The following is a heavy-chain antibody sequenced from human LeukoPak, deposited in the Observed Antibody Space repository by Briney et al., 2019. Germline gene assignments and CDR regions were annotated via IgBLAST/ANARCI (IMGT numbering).Heavy chain of an antibody. V-gene: IGHV4-39*01. Sequence: PSETLSLTCTVSGGSISISGYYWGWIRQSPGEGLEWIGSISYSGSTYYNPSLKSRVTISVDTSESQFSLKLSSVTAADTAVYYCGRTSVSSAIWGQGTMVTVSS. CDR3: GRTSVSSAI. J-gene: IGHJ3*02. CDR1: GGSISISGYY. D-gene: IGHD6-6*01. CDR2: ISYSGST.